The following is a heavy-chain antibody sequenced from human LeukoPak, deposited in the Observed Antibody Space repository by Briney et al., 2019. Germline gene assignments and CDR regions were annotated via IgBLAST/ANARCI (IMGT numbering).Heavy chain of an antibody. Sequence: GGSLRLSCAASGFTFSSYAMQWVRQAPGKGLEWVAVISYDGSNKYYADSVKGRFTISRDNSKNTLYLQMNSLRAEDTAVYYCARGLDYYYDSSGLDWGQGTMVTVSS. CDR2: ISYDGSNK. J-gene: IGHJ3*01. CDR1: GFTFSSYA. V-gene: IGHV3-30-3*01. CDR3: ARGLDYYYDSSGLD. D-gene: IGHD3-22*01.